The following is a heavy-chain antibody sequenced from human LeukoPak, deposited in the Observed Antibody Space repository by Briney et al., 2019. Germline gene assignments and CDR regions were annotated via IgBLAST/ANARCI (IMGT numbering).Heavy chain of an antibody. V-gene: IGHV1-18*01. D-gene: IGHD3-22*01. Sequence: ASVKVSCKASGYTFTIYGISWVRQAPGRGLEWMGWISAYNGNTNYAQKLQGRVTMTTDTSTSTAYMELRSLRSDDTAVYYCARVRGIIGSGYLSGDAFDIWGQGTMVTVSS. CDR3: ARVRGIIGSGYLSGDAFDI. CDR1: GYTFTIYG. J-gene: IGHJ3*02. CDR2: ISAYNGNT.